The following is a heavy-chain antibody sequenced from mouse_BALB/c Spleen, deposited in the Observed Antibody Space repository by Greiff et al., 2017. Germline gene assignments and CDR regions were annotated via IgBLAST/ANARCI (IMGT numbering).Heavy chain of an antibody. CDR1: GFSLTSYG. J-gene: IGHJ2*01. CDR2: IWSGGST. V-gene: IGHV2-2*02. Sequence: VQRVESGPGLVQPSQSLSITCTVSGFSLTSYGVHWVRPSPGKGLEWLGVIWSGGSTDYNAAFISRLSISKDNSKSQVFFKMNSLQANDTAIYYCARNDGYYYFDYWGQGTTLTVSS. D-gene: IGHD2-3*01. CDR3: ARNDGYYYFDY.